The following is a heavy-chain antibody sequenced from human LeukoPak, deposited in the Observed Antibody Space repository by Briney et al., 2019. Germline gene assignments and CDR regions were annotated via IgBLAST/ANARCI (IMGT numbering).Heavy chain of an antibody. CDR2: IYYSGST. J-gene: IGHJ4*02. CDR1: GGSISSYY. D-gene: IGHD4-4*01. Sequence: SETLSLTCTVSGGSISSYYWSWIRQPAGKGLEWIGYIYYSGSTNYNPSLKSRVTISVDTSKNQFSLKLSSVTAADTAVYYCARHGDGYSNPFDYWGQGTLVTVSS. CDR3: ARHGDGYSNPFDY. V-gene: IGHV4-59*08.